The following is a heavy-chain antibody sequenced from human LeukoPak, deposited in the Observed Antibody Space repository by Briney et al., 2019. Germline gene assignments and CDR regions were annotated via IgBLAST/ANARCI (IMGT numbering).Heavy chain of an antibody. CDR2: IYDSGST. Sequence: SETLSLTCTVSGGSISSYYWSWIRQPPGKGLEWIGYIYDSGSTNYNPSLKSRATISVDTSKNQFSLKLSSVTAADTAVYYCARKVATINPFDYWGQGTLVTVSS. J-gene: IGHJ4*02. CDR3: ARKVATINPFDY. CDR1: GGSISSYY. V-gene: IGHV4-59*01. D-gene: IGHD5-24*01.